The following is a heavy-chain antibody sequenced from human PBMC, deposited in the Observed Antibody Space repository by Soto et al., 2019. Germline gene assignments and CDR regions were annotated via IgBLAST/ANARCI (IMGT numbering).Heavy chain of an antibody. J-gene: IGHJ4*02. CDR2: ISDYNGNT. CDR1: GYTFTSYG. D-gene: IGHD6-19*01. Sequence: QVQLVQSGAEVKKPGASVKVSCKASGYTFTSYGIILVRQAPGQGLERMGWISDYNGNTNYAQKLQGRVTMTTDTSTSTAYMELRSLRSYDTAVYYGARGLTHTEAGGGGFGYWGQGTLVTVSS. CDR3: ARGLTHTEAGGGGFGY. V-gene: IGHV1-18*01.